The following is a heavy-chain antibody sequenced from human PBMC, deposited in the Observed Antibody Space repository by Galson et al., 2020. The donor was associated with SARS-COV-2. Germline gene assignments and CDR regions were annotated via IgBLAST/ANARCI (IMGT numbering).Heavy chain of an antibody. D-gene: IGHD3-10*01. CDR3: ARDPNSDIYYIGFYYFYGMDV. CDR1: GYTFTSFG. CDR2: VSAHNLNT. V-gene: IGHV1-18*01. J-gene: IGHJ6*02. Sequence: ASVKVSCKGSGYTFTSFGISWVRQAPGQGLEWMGWVSAHNLNTNYAQRFQGRVTMTADTSTNTAYMELRSLRSDDTAVYYCARDPNSDIYYIGFYYFYGMDVWGQGTTVTVSS.